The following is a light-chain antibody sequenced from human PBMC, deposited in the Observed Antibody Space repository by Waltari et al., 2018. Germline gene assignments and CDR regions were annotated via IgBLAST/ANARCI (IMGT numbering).Light chain of an antibody. V-gene: IGKV1-17*01. CDR2: AAS. CDR3: LQYNSNPYS. J-gene: IGKJ2*03. CDR1: QGISTY. Sequence: DIQMTQSPSSLSASAGDRVTITCRASQGISTYLNWYQQKPGKAPKRLIYAASSLESGVPSMFSGSGSGTDFTLTISSLQPEDFATYYCLQYNSNPYSFGQGTKVEIK.